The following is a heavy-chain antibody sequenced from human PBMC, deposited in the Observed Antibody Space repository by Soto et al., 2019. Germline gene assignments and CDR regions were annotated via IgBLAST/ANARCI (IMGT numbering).Heavy chain of an antibody. CDR1: GYFISSGYY. CDR3: ARGHIVVVPTVGWFDP. D-gene: IGHD2-2*01. J-gene: IGHJ5*02. CDR2: MFHSGST. V-gene: IGHV4-38-2*02. Sequence: SETLSLTCTVSGYFISSGYYWGWIRQPPGKGLEWIGSMFHSGSTHYNPSLKSRVTMSVDTSKNQFSLRLSSVTASDTAVYYCARGHIVVVPTVGWFDPWRQGTLVTVS.